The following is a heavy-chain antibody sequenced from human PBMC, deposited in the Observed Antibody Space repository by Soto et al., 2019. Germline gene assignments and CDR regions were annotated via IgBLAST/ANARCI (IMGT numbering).Heavy chain of an antibody. CDR3: ARGDKSPLYYYDSSGYYFLLDY. D-gene: IGHD3-22*01. CDR2: LNPTSGNT. CDR1: GYTFTSYD. V-gene: IGHV1-8*01. Sequence: QVQLVQSGAEVKKPGASVKVSCKASGYTFTSYDINWVRQATGQGLEWRGWLNPTSGNTGYAQKFQGRVTMPRNTSISTAYMELSSLRSEDTAVYYCARGDKSPLYYYDSSGYYFLLDYWGQGTLVTVSS. J-gene: IGHJ4*02.